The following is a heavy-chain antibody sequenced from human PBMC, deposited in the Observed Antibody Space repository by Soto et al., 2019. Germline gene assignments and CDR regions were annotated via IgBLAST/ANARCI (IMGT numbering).Heavy chain of an antibody. CDR2: IYWNDDK. V-gene: IGHV2-5*01. D-gene: IGHD2-21*02. Sequence: TLVNPTQTLTLTCTFSGFSLSTSGVGVGWIRQPPGKALEWLALIYWNDDKRYSPSLKSRLTITKDTSKNQVVLTMTNMDPVDTATYYCALIRQIVVVTAPFAAFDIWGQGTMVTVSS. CDR1: GFSLSTSGVG. CDR3: ALIRQIVVVTAPFAAFDI. J-gene: IGHJ3*02.